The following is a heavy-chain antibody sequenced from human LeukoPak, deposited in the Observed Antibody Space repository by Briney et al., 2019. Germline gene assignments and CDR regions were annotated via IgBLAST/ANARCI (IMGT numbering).Heavy chain of an antibody. Sequence: KPSETLSLTCAVYGGSFSGYYWSWIRQPPGKGLEWIGEINHSGSTNYNPSLKSRVTISVDTSKNQFSLKLSSVTAADTAVYYCARSSGPSRRSWLQSYFDYWGQGTLVTVSS. J-gene: IGHJ4*02. CDR3: ARSSGPSRRSWLQSYFDY. CDR1: GGSFSGYY. D-gene: IGHD5-24*01. CDR2: INHSGST. V-gene: IGHV4-34*01.